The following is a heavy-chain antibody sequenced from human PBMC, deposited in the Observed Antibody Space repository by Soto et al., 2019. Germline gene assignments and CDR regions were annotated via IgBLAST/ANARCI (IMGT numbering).Heavy chain of an antibody. CDR1: GFTFSSYA. V-gene: IGHV3-23*01. CDR3: AKTGPQAQQLGWFDP. CDR2: ISGSGGST. J-gene: IGHJ5*02. D-gene: IGHD6-13*01. Sequence: GGSLRFSCAASGFTFSSYAMSWVRQAPGKGLEWVSAISGSGGSTYYADSVKGRFTISRDNSKNTLYLQMNSLRAEDTAVYYCAKTGPQAQQLGWFDPWGQGTLVTVSS.